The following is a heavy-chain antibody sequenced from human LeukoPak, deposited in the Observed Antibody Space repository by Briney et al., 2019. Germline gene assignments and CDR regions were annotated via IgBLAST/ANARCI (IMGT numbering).Heavy chain of an antibody. J-gene: IGHJ4*02. V-gene: IGHV1-69*05. CDR1: GGTFSSYA. Sequence: SVKVSCKASGGTFSSYAISWVRQAPGQGLEWMGGIIPIFGTANYAQKFQGRVTITTDESTSTAYMELSSLRSEDTAVYYCARESAVAGPGGYWGQETLVTVSS. CDR3: ARESAVAGPGGY. D-gene: IGHD6-19*01. CDR2: IIPIFGTA.